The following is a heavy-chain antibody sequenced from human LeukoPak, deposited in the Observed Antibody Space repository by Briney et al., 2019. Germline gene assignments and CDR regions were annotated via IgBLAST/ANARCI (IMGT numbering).Heavy chain of an antibody. V-gene: IGHV4-59*01. J-gene: IGHJ4*02. Sequence: PSETLSLTCTVSGGSISSYYWSWIRQPPGKGLEWIGYTYYSGSTNYNPSLKSRVTISVDTSKNQFSLKLSSVTAADTAVYYCARGPYNTGWYLGFDYWGQGTLVTVSS. CDR2: TYYSGST. D-gene: IGHD6-19*01. CDR3: ARGPYNTGWYLGFDY. CDR1: GGSISSYY.